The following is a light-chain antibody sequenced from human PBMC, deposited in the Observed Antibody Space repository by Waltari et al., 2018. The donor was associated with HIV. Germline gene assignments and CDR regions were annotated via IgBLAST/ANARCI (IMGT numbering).Light chain of an antibody. V-gene: IGLV2-14*01. CDR1: SSDVGGYNY. CDR2: EVS. CDR3: SSYASSSTPYV. Sequence: QSALTQPASVSGSPGQSITISCTGTSSDVGGYNYVSWYQQHPGKAPKLMIYEVSNRPSGVFNRFSGSKSGNTASLTISGLQAEDEADYYCSSYASSSTPYVFGTGTKVTVL. J-gene: IGLJ1*01.